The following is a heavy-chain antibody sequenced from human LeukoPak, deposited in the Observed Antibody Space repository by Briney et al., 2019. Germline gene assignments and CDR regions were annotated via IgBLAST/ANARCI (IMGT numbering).Heavy chain of an antibody. V-gene: IGHV4-61*01. CDR3: ARDCSSTSCYHSGYYYYYMDV. Sequence: PSETLSLTCTVSGGPISSSSYYWGWIRQPPGKGLEWIGYIYYSGSTNYNPSLKSRVTISVDTSKNQFSLKLSSVTAADTAVYYCARDCSSTSCYHSGYYYYYMDVWGKGTTVTVSS. D-gene: IGHD2-2*01. CDR1: GGPISSSSYY. CDR2: IYYSGST. J-gene: IGHJ6*03.